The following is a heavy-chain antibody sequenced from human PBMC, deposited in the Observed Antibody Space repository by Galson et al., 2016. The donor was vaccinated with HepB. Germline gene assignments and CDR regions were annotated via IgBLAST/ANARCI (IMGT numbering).Heavy chain of an antibody. CDR3: AVVGDVSRD. CDR2: IHRGGGT. D-gene: IGHD2-21*01. V-gene: IGHV3-66*01. Sequence: SLRLSCAASGFTVSASSMTWVRQAPGKGLEWVSTIHRGGGTYYTYSVKGRFTIARDSSKNTLYLQMSSLKVEDTAVYYWAVVGDVSRDWGQGTLVTISS. CDR1: GFTVSASS. J-gene: IGHJ4*02.